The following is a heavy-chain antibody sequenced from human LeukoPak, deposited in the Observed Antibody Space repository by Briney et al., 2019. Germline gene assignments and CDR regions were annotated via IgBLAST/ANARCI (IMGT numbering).Heavy chain of an antibody. CDR1: GFTFSSYS. J-gene: IGHJ4*02. CDR3: TTDLPLPPDTAMDTERDY. V-gene: IGHV3-15*01. CDR2: IKSKTDGGTT. D-gene: IGHD5-18*01. Sequence: PGGSLRLSCAASGFTFSSYSMNWVRQAPGKGLEWVGRIKSKTDGGTTDYAAPVKGRFTISRDDSKNTLYLQMNSLKTEDTAVYYCTTDLPLPPDTAMDTERDYWGLGTLVTVSS.